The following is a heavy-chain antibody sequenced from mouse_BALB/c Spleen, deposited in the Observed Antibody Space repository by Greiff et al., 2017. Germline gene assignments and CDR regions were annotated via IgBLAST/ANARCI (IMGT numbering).Heavy chain of an antibody. CDR2: INPSNGGT. J-gene: IGHJ4*01. Sequence: QVQLQQSGAELVKPGASVKLSCKASGYTFTSYYMYWVKQRPGQGLEWIGEINPSNGGTNFNEKFKSKATLTVDKSSSTAYMQLSSLTSEDSAVYYCRGLSTMITTGYAMDYWGQGTSVTVSS. CDR1: GYTFTSYY. CDR3: RGLSTMITTGYAMDY. D-gene: IGHD2-4*01. V-gene: IGHV1S81*02.